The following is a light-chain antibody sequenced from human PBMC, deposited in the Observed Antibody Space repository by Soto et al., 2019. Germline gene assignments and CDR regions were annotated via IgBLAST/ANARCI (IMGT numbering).Light chain of an antibody. V-gene: IGKV3-20*01. CDR1: QTIGSNH. CDR3: QQYVSWT. Sequence: EIVLTQSPGTLSVSPGERATLSCRASQTIGSNHLAWYQQKPGQAPGLLIYGTSSRATGIPDRFSGSGSGTDFTLTITRLEPEDSAIYYCQQYVSWTFGQGTKVEIK. CDR2: GTS. J-gene: IGKJ1*01.